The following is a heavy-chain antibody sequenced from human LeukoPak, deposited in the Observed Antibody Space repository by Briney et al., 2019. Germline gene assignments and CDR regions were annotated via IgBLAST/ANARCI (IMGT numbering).Heavy chain of an antibody. J-gene: IGHJ4*02. D-gene: IGHD6-13*01. Sequence: GGSLRLSCAASGFTFSMYAMSWVRQAPGKGLEWVSTISSSGGSTYYADSVKGRFTISRDNSKNTLYLQMNSLPAEDTAVYYCAKATPATAAFESWGQGTLLTVSS. V-gene: IGHV3-23*01. CDR2: ISSSGGST. CDR3: AKATPATAAFES. CDR1: GFTFSMYA.